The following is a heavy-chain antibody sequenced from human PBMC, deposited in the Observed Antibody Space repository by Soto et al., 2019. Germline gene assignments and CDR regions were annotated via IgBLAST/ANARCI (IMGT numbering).Heavy chain of an antibody. J-gene: IGHJ5*02. CDR3: AGGDCSSTSCSWFDP. V-gene: IGHV4-30-4*01. D-gene: IGHD2-2*01. Sequence: SETLSLTCTVSGVSISSGDYYWSWIRQPPGKGLEWIGYIYYSGSTYYNPSLKSRVTITVDTSKNQSSLKLSSVTAADTAVHYCAGGDCSSTSCSWFDPWGQGTLVTVSS. CDR1: GVSISSGDYY. CDR2: IYYSGST.